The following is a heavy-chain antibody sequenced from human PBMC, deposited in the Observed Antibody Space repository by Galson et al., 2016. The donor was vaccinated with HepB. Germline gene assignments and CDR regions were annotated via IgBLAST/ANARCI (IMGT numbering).Heavy chain of an antibody. CDR3: ARDSREVGAYCDDVFDM. CDR2: IEYTGST. D-gene: IGHD4-17*01. J-gene: IGHJ3*02. V-gene: IGHV4-59*01. Sequence: SETLSLTCTVSGGSISTYYWSWIRQPPGKGLEWIGHIEYTGSTNYNPSLGSRVTISVDTSKSQFSLKLSSVTAADTAVYYCARDSREVGAYCDDVFDMWGQGTMVTVSS. CDR1: GGSISTYY.